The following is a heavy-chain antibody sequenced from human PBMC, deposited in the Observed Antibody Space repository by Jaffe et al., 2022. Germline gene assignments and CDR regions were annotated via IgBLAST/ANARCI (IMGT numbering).Heavy chain of an antibody. CDR3: AKVQGSSYDFWSGYNNY. J-gene: IGHJ4*02. CDR1: GFTFDDYA. CDR2: ISWNSGSI. Sequence: EVQLVESGGGLVQPGRSLRLSCAASGFTFDDYAMHWVRQAPGKGLEWVSGISWNSGSIGYADSVKGRFTISRDNAKNSLYLQMNSLRAEDTALYYCAKVQGSSYDFWSGYNNYWGQGTLVTVSS. V-gene: IGHV3-9*01. D-gene: IGHD3-3*01.